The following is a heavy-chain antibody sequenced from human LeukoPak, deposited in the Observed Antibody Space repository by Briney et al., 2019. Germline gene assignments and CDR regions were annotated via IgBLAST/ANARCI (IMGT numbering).Heavy chain of an antibody. CDR1: GFTFGNAW. Sequence: PGGSLRLSCAASGFTFGNAWMSWVRQAPGKGLEWVGRIKSKTDGGTTDYAAPVKGRFTISRDDSKNTLYLQMNSLKTEDTAVYYCAKVWGYSYGSGFDYWGQGTLVTVSS. J-gene: IGHJ4*02. CDR2: IKSKTDGGTT. D-gene: IGHD5-18*01. V-gene: IGHV3-15*01. CDR3: AKVWGYSYGSGFDY.